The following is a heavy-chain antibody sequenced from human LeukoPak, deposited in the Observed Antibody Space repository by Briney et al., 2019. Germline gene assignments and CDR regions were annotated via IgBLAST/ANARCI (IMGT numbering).Heavy chain of an antibody. V-gene: IGHV3-21*01. CDR1: GFTFSSSS. J-gene: IGHJ3*01. Sequence: GGSLRLSCVASGFTFSSSSMNWVSQAPGKGLEWVSSINSISTYIYYADSLRGRFTISRANADNSLYLQMNSLRAEDTAVYYCARDIADTGAIDAFDLWGQGTMVTVSS. D-gene: IGHD5-18*01. CDR2: INSISTYI. CDR3: ARDIADTGAIDAFDL.